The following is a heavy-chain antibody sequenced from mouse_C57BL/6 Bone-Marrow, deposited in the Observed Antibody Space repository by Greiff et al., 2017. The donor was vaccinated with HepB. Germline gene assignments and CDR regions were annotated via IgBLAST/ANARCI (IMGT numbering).Heavy chain of an antibody. CDR3: ARGTTVEDY. Sequence: QVQLKQPGAELVRPGTSVELSCKASGYTFTSYWMHWVKQRPGQGLEWIGVIDPSDSYTNYNQKFKGKATLTVDTSSSTAYMQLSSLTSEDSAVYYCARGTTVEDYWGQGTTLTVSS. V-gene: IGHV1-59*01. D-gene: IGHD1-1*01. J-gene: IGHJ2*01. CDR1: GYTFTSYW. CDR2: IDPSDSYT.